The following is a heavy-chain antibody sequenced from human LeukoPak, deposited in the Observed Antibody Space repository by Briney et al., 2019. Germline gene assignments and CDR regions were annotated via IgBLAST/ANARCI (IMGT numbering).Heavy chain of an antibody. Sequence: GGSLRLSCAASGFTFSSYSMNWVRQAPGKGLEWVSSISSSSSYIYYADSVKGRFTISRDNAKNSLYLQMNSLRAEDTAVYYCAKDFVVVPGNVNYFDYWGQGTLVTVSS. CDR1: GFTFSSYS. CDR2: ISSSSSYI. D-gene: IGHD2-21*02. CDR3: AKDFVVVPGNVNYFDY. V-gene: IGHV3-21*01. J-gene: IGHJ4*02.